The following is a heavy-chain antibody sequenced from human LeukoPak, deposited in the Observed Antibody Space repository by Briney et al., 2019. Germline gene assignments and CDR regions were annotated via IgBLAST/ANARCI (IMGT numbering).Heavy chain of an antibody. CDR1: GVSISSGGYY. V-gene: IGHV4-31*03. Sequence: SETLSLTCTVSGVSISSGGYYWSWIRQHPGKGLEWIGYIYYSGSTYYNPSLKSRVTISVDTSKNQFSLKLSSVTAADTAVYYCARDRPYYYDSSGYYVGRTYYYYGMDVWGQGTTVTVSS. CDR2: IYYSGST. D-gene: IGHD3-22*01. J-gene: IGHJ6*02. CDR3: ARDRPYYYDSSGYYVGRTYYYYGMDV.